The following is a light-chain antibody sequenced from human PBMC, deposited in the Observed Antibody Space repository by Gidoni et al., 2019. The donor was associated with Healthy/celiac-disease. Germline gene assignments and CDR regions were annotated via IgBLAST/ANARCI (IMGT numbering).Light chain of an antibody. CDR2: EVS. J-gene: IGLJ2*01. Sequence: QSALTQPASVSGSPGQSITISCTGTSSDVGGYNYVSWYQQHPGKAPKLMIYEVSNRPSGVSNRFSGSKSGNTASLTISGLQAEDEADYYCSSYTSNSTLEVVFGGGTKLTVL. CDR1: SSDVGGYNY. V-gene: IGLV2-14*01. CDR3: SSYTSNSTLEVV.